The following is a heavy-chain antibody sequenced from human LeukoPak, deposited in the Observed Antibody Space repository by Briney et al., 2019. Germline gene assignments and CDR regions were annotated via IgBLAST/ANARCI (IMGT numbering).Heavy chain of an antibody. J-gene: IGHJ4*02. CDR2: IYHSGST. CDR1: GGSISSGGYS. V-gene: IGHV4-30-2*01. Sequence: SETLSLTCAVSGGSISSGGYSWSWIRQPPGKGLEWIGYIYHSGSTYYNPSLKSRVTISVDRSKNQFSLKLSSVTAADTAVYYCARVKTAYQSSSTYYFDYWGQGTLVTVSS. CDR3: ARVKTAYQSSSTYYFDY. D-gene: IGHD6-6*01.